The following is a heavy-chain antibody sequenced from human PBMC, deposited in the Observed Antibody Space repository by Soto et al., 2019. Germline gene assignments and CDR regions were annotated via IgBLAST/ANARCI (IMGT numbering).Heavy chain of an antibody. Sequence: QVRLQESGPGLVKPSQTLSLTCTVSGGYTTSGAYYWGWVRQQPGKGPEWIAYINYRGTTYYNPSLKSRVTMSIDTSKNYFSLNVTSLSAADTAVDYCARVSATGTRWFDPWGQGTLVTVS. CDR2: INYRGTT. V-gene: IGHV4-31*03. CDR3: ARVSATGTRWFDP. J-gene: IGHJ5*02. CDR1: GGYTTSGAYY. D-gene: IGHD6-13*01.